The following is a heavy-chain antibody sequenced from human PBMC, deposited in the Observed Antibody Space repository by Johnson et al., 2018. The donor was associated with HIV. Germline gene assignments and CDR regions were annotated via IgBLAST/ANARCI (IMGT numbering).Heavy chain of an antibody. CDR3: AKEGSSSPWAFDI. J-gene: IGHJ3*02. CDR2: ISYDGSNK. D-gene: IGHD2-15*01. V-gene: IGHV3-30*18. Sequence: QVQLVESGGGVVQPGMSLRLSYADSGFTFSRENMHWVRQAPDKGLHWVAVISYDGSNKYYADSVKGRFTISRDNSKNTLYLQMNNLRPEDTALYYCAKEGSSSPWAFDIWGQGTMVTVSS. CDR1: GFTFSREN.